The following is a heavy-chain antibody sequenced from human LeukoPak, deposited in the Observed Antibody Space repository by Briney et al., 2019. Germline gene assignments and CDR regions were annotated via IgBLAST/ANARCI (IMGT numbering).Heavy chain of an antibody. J-gene: IGHJ6*03. CDR3: ARAGIIAAAGYYYYMDV. D-gene: IGHD6-13*01. CDR2: TYYRSKWYN. CDR1: GDSVSSNSAA. V-gene: IGHV6-1*01. Sequence: KSSQTLSLTCAISGDSVSSNSAAWNWIRQSPSRGLEWLGRTYYRSKWYNDYAVSVKSRITINPDTSKNQFSLQLNSVTPEDTAVYYCARAGIIAAAGYYYYMDVWGKGTTVTVSS.